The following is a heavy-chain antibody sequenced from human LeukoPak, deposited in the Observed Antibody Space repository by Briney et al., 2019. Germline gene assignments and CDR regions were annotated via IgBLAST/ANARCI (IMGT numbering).Heavy chain of an antibody. Sequence: SDPLSLLCALYGGSFSVYYWSGTRQPPGRGLEWLGEMKHSGSTNYNPSLKSRVTILVDTSKHQFSLKPSSVPAADTHVYYCARGNGSGSYYPHWFDPWGQGTLVTVSS. CDR2: MKHSGST. CDR1: GGSFSVYY. J-gene: IGHJ5*02. D-gene: IGHD3-10*01. V-gene: IGHV4-34*01. CDR3: ARGNGSGSYYPHWFDP.